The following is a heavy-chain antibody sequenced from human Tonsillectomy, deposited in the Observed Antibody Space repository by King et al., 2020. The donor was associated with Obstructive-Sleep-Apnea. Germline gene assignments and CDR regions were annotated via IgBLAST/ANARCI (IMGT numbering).Heavy chain of an antibody. CDR3: ASDFNGGYCSSTSCYGVNY. Sequence: HVQLVESGGGVVQPGRSLRLSCAASGFTFSSYAMHWVRQAPGKGLEWVAVISYDGSNQYYADSVKGRFTISRDNSKNTLYLQMNSLRAEDTAVYYCASDFNGGYCSSTSCYGVNYWGQGTLVTVSS. D-gene: IGHD2-2*01. CDR2: ISYDGSNQ. J-gene: IGHJ4*02. CDR1: GFTFSSYA. V-gene: IGHV3-30*04.